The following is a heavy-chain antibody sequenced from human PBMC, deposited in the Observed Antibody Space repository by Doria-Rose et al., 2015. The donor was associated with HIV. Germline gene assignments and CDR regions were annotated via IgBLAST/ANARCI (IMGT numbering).Heavy chain of an antibody. D-gene: IGHD1-1*01. J-gene: IGHJ4*02. CDR3: AKSLSALNSFDY. CDR2: IRGSGDT. CDR1: GFILNTYV. V-gene: IGHV3-23*04. Sequence: VQLVQSGGGLVEPGGSLRLSCAASGFILNTYVMNWVRQAPGKGLEWVSSIRGSGDTYYSDSVKGRFTISRDNSKNTLFLQMNSLRAEDTAVYYWAKSLSALNSFDYWGQGT.